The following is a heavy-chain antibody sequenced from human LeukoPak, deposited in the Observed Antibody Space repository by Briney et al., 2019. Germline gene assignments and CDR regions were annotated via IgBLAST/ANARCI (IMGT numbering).Heavy chain of an antibody. Sequence: SVKVSCKASGGTFSSYAISWVRQAPGQGLEWMGGIIPIFGTANYAQKFQGRVTITADESTSTAYMELSSLRSEDTAVYYCASGGGYCSSTSCYQPGVLGCYFDLWGRGTLVTVSS. V-gene: IGHV1-69*13. CDR1: GGTFSSYA. CDR3: ASGGGYCSSTSCYQPGVLGCYFDL. D-gene: IGHD2-2*01. CDR2: IIPIFGTA. J-gene: IGHJ2*01.